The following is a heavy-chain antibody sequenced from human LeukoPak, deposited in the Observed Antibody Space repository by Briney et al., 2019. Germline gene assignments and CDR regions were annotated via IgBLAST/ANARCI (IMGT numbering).Heavy chain of an antibody. CDR1: GFTFSSYA. V-gene: IGHV3-23*01. CDR2: ISGSGGST. Sequence: GGSLRLSCAASGFTFSSYAMSWVRQAPGKGLEWVSAISGSGGSTYYADSVKGRFTISRDNAKNSLYLQMISLRAGDTALYYCAKVRVVADTLPGAFDIWGQGTVVTVSS. J-gene: IGHJ3*02. CDR3: AKVRVVADTLPGAFDI. D-gene: IGHD2-15*01.